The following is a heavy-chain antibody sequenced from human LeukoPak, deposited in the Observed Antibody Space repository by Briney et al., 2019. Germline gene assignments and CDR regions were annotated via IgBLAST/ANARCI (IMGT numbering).Heavy chain of an antibody. CDR2: ISGGNGNTYYA. CDR1: GFPFSSYA. D-gene: IGHD3-9*01. CDR3: AKFYDNLTGYFDY. V-gene: IGHV3-23*01. Sequence: GGPLRLSCAASGFPFSSYAMSWVRQSPGKGLEWVSAISGGNGNTYYAYYADSVRGRFTISRDSSKNTLYLQMNSLRAEDTAVYYCAKFYDNLTGYFDYWGQGTLVTVSS. J-gene: IGHJ4*02.